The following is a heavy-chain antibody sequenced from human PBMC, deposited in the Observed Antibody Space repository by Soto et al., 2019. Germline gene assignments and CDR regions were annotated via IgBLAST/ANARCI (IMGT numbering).Heavy chain of an antibody. CDR1: GGSFSGYY. D-gene: IGHD1-26*01. CDR2: INHSGST. Sequence: SETLSLTCAVYGGSFSGYYWSWIRQPPGKGLEWIGEINHSGSTNYNPSLKSRVTISVDTSKNQFSLKLSSVTAADTAVYYCARREKHTDLDDWGQGTLVTVYS. V-gene: IGHV4-34*01. J-gene: IGHJ4*02. CDR3: ARREKHTDLDD.